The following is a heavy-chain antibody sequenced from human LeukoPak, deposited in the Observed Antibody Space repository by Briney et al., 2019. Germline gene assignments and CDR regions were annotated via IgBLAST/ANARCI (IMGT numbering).Heavy chain of an antibody. CDR3: ARDRKDCSSTSCYSIPAFDI. D-gene: IGHD2-2*01. J-gene: IGHJ3*02. CDR2: IYTSGST. Sequence: TPSETLSLTCTVSGGSISSYYWGWIRQPAGKGLEWIGRIYTSGSTNYNPSLKSRVTMSVDTSKNQFSLKLSSVTAADTAVYYCARDRKDCSSTSCYSIPAFDIWGQGTMVTVSS. CDR1: GGSISSYY. V-gene: IGHV4-4*07.